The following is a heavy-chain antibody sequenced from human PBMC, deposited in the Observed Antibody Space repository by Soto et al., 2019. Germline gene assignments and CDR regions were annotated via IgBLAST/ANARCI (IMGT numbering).Heavy chain of an antibody. D-gene: IGHD3-10*01. V-gene: IGHV3-74*01. CDR1: GFTFSSHW. J-gene: IGHJ4*02. CDR3: ARGSNDWVGVDY. Sequence: GGSLRLSCEASGFTFSSHWMHWVRQDPEKGLVWVSSMNTDGSFTAYADSVKGRLTISRDNAKSTLHLQMSSLRDEDTGVYYCARGSNDWVGVDYWGQG. CDR2: MNTDGSFT.